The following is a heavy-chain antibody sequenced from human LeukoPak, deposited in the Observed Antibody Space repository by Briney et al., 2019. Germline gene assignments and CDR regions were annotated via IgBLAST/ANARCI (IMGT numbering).Heavy chain of an antibody. J-gene: IGHJ4*02. CDR2: ISSSSSYI. CDR1: GFTFSDYY. CDR3: ARVPRDGYTSGDY. D-gene: IGHD5-12*01. V-gene: IGHV3-11*06. Sequence: GGSLRLSCAASGFTFSDYYMSWIRQAPGKGLEWVSSISSSSSYIYYADSVKGRFTISRDNAKNSLYLQMNSLRAEDTAVYYCARVPRDGYTSGDYWGQGTLVTVSS.